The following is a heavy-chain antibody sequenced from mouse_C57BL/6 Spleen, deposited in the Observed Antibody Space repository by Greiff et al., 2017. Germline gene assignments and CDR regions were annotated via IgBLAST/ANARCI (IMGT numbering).Heavy chain of an antibody. V-gene: IGHV1-59*01. D-gene: IGHD2-12*01. J-gene: IGHJ2*01. Sequence: QVQLQQPGAELVRPGTSVKLSCKASGYTFTSYWMHWVKQRPGQGLEWIGVIDPSDSYTNYNQKFKGKATLTVDTSSSTAYMQLSSLTSEDSAVYYCARRRRDYFDYWGQGTTLTVSS. CDR2: IDPSDSYT. CDR1: GYTFTSYW. CDR3: ARRRRDYFDY.